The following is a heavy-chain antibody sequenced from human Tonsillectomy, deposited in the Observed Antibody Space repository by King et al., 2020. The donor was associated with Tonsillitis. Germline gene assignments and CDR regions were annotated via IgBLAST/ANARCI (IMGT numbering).Heavy chain of an antibody. Sequence: VQLVESGGGLVQPGGSLRLSCAASGFTFSSYWMSWVRQAPGKGLAWVANIKQDGSEKYYVDPVKGRFNISRDNAKNSLYLQMNSLRAEDTAVYYCAREMYGDYYGMDVWGQGTTVTVSS. CDR2: IKQDGSEK. CDR1: GFTFSSYW. CDR3: AREMYGDYYGMDV. V-gene: IGHV3-7*01. J-gene: IGHJ6*02. D-gene: IGHD2-8*01.